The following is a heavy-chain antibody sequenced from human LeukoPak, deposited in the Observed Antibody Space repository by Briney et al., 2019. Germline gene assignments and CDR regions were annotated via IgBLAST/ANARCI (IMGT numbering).Heavy chain of an antibody. CDR1: GGSISSYY. CDR2: IYTSGST. Sequence: HPSETLSLTCTVSGGSISSYYWSWIRQPAGKGLEWIGRIYTSGSTNYNPSLKSRVTMSVDTSKNQFSLKLSSVTAADTAVYYCARETDPVGVRKGSREVNYYYYYYMDVWGKGTTVTVSS. J-gene: IGHJ6*03. CDR3: ARETDPVGVRKGSREVNYYYYYYMDV. V-gene: IGHV4-4*07. D-gene: IGHD1-26*01.